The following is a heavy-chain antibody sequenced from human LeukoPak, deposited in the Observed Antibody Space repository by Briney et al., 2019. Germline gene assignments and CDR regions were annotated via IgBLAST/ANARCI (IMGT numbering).Heavy chain of an antibody. Sequence: SETLSLTCTVSDGSISGNYWSWIRQPPGKGLEWIGYIYYSGSTNYSPSLKSRVTISVDASKNQFSLKLNSVTAADTAVYYCARTRSSGTRDYWGQGTLVTVSS. D-gene: IGHD1-26*01. V-gene: IGHV4-59*01. J-gene: IGHJ4*02. CDR1: DGSISGNY. CDR2: IYYSGST. CDR3: ARTRSSGTRDY.